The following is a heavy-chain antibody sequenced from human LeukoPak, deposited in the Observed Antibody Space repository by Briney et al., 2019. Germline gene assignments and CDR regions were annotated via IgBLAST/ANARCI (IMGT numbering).Heavy chain of an antibody. CDR3: ARDRSSWPNFDY. V-gene: IGHV4-61*02. D-gene: IGHD6-13*01. CDR1: GDSISSGSYA. CDR2: IYSSGST. J-gene: IGHJ4*02. Sequence: SETLSLTCTVSGDSISSGSYAWSWIRQPAGKGLEWIGRIYSSGSTNYNPSLKTRVTMSIDTSENQFSLKLSSVTAADTAVYYCARDRSSWPNFDYWGQGTLVTVSS.